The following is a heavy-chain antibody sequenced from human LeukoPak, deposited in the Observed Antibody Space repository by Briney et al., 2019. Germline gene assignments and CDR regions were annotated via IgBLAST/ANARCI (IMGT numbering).Heavy chain of an antibody. D-gene: IGHD3-22*01. CDR2: ISSSGSTI. V-gene: IGHV3-48*03. J-gene: IGHJ3*02. CDR3: ARDSLLAYYYDSSGYYVRDAFDI. Sequence: GGSLRLSCAASGFTFSSYEMNWVRQAPGKGLEWVSYISSSGSTIYYADSVKGRFTISRDNAKNSLYLQMNGLRAEDTALYYCARDSLLAYYYDSSGYYVRDAFDIWGQGTMVTVSS. CDR1: GFTFSSYE.